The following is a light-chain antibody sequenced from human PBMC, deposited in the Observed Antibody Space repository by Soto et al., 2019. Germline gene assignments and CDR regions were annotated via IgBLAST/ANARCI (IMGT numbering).Light chain of an antibody. Sequence: DIQMTQSPSTLSASVGDRVTITCRASQSITPWLAWYQQKPGKVPKLLIYQASSLESGVPLRFSGSASGTEFTLTISSLQPDDFATYYCQQYNSLWTFGQGTKVDIK. CDR1: QSITPW. CDR3: QQYNSLWT. CDR2: QAS. V-gene: IGKV1-5*03. J-gene: IGKJ1*01.